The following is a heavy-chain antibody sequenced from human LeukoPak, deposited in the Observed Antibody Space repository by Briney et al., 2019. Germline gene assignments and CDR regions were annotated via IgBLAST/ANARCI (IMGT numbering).Heavy chain of an antibody. J-gene: IGHJ4*02. CDR3: AREGGAVAAAGGNDY. V-gene: IGHV3-21*01. CDR1: GFTFSSYS. Sequence: PGGSLRLSCAASGFTFSSYSMNWVRQAPGKGLESVSSISSSSSYIYYADSVKGRFTISRDNAKNSLYLQMNSLRAEDTAVYYCAREGGAVAAAGGNDYWGQGTLVTVSS. D-gene: IGHD6-13*01. CDR2: ISSSSSYI.